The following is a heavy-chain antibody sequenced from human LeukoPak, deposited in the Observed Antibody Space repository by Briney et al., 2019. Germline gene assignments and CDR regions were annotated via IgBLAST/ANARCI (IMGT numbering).Heavy chain of an antibody. Sequence: SETVSLTCAVYGGSFSGYYWSWIRQSPGKGLEWIGEINHSGSTNYNPSLKSRVTISVDTSKNQFSLKLSSVTAADTAVYYCARGVYYFDYWGQGTLVTVSS. V-gene: IGHV4-34*01. CDR3: ARGVYYFDY. CDR2: INHSGST. J-gene: IGHJ4*02. CDR1: GGSFSGYY.